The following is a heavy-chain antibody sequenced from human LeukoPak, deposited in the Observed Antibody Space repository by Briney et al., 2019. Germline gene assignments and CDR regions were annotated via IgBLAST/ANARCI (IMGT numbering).Heavy chain of an antibody. V-gene: IGHV3-23*01. J-gene: IGHJ4*02. Sequence: PGGYLRLSCAASGFTFTSYAMSWVRQAPGKGLEWVSAISTGAGSTYYADSVKGRFTISRDNSKNTLYLQMNSLRAEDTAVYYCAREGLHDYGDLGCFDYWGQGTLVTVSS. CDR3: AREGLHDYGDLGCFDY. D-gene: IGHD4-17*01. CDR2: ISTGAGST. CDR1: GFTFTSYA.